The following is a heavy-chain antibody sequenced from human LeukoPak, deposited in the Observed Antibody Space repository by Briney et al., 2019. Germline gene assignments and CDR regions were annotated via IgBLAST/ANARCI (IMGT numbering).Heavy chain of an antibody. Sequence: ASVKVSCKASGYTFTSYGISWVRQAPGQGLEWMGWISAYNGNTNYAQKLQGRVTMTTDTSTSTVYMELSSLRSEDTAVYYCARGRDGYENFDYWAREPWSPSPQ. CDR3: ARGRDGYENFDY. D-gene: IGHD5-24*01. CDR2: ISAYNGNT. CDR1: GYTFTSYG. J-gene: IGHJ4*02. V-gene: IGHV1-18*01.